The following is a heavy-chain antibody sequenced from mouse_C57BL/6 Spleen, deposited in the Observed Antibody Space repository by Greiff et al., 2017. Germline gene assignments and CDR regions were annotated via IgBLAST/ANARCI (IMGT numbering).Heavy chain of an antibody. CDR1: GFTFSDYG. V-gene: IGHV5-17*01. J-gene: IGHJ1*03. CDR3: ARAGNYGFDV. Sequence: EVQVVESGGGLVKPGGSLKLSCAASGFTFSDYGMHWVRQAPEKGLEWVAYISSGSSTIYYADTVKGRFTISRDNAKNTLFLQMTSLRSEDTAMYYCARAGNYGFDVWGTGTTVTVSS. D-gene: IGHD2-1*01. CDR2: ISSGSSTI.